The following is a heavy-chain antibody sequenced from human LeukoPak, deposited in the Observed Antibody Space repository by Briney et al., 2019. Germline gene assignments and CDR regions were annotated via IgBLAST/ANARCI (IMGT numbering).Heavy chain of an antibody. J-gene: IGHJ4*02. CDR3: ATARGDGPRDDDTAMKE. D-gene: IGHD5-18*01. Sequence: SVMVSCKASGDTFINYSIQWVRQAPGQGLEWMGRIVPFLGVANSAQKFQGRVTITTDESTSTAYMELSSLRSEDTAVYYCATARGDGPRDDDTAMKEWGQGTLVTVSS. CDR2: IVPFLGVA. CDR1: GDTFINYS. V-gene: IGHV1-69*04.